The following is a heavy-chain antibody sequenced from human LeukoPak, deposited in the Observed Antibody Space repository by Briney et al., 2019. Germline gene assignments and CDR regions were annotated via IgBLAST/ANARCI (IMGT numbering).Heavy chain of an antibody. CDR3: AKVEGSLYYFDY. Sequence: GGSLRLSCAASGFTFSSYAMSWVRQAPGKGLEWVSAISGSGGSTYYADSVKGRFTISRDKSKNTLYLQMNSLRAEDTAVYYCAKVEGSLYYFDYWGQGTLVTVSS. CDR2: ISGSGGST. D-gene: IGHD1-26*01. CDR1: GFTFSSYA. J-gene: IGHJ4*02. V-gene: IGHV3-23*01.